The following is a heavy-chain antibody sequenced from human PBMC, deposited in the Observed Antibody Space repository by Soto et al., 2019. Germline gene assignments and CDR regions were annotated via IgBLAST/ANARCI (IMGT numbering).Heavy chain of an antibody. D-gene: IGHD6-19*01. CDR3: ARIYKWLAPFDP. CDR2: IYSGGST. CDR1: GFTVSSND. J-gene: IGHJ5*02. V-gene: IGHV3-53*01. Sequence: GGSLRLSCAASGFTVSSNDMSWVRQAPGKGLEWVSVIYSGGSTYYADSVKGRFTISRDNSKNTLYLQMNSLRAEDTAVYYCARIYKWLAPFDPWGQGTLVTVSS.